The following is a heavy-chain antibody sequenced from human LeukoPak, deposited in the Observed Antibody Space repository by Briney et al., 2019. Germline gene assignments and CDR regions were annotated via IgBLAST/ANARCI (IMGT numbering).Heavy chain of an antibody. V-gene: IGHV3-23*01. J-gene: IGHJ3*01. CDR1: GFTFATYA. D-gene: IGHD6-19*01. Sequence: GGSLRLSCAASGFTFATYAINWVRQAPGKGLEWVSGISADDKAYYADSVKGRFTISRDNSRNTVSLQMSSLRAEDTALYYCAKDLALAGTGGGFDVWGQGTRVAVSS. CDR2: ISADDKA. CDR3: AKDLALAGTGGGFDV.